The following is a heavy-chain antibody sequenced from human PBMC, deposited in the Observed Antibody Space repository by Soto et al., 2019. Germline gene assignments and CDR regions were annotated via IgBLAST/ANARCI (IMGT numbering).Heavy chain of an antibody. D-gene: IGHD2-2*02. V-gene: IGHV3-13*05. CDR2: IGAARDP. CDR3: ARAYTGRLPRRADYYYAMDV. Sequence: GGFLRLSCATSGFTFSNFDMHWVRQVPGKGLVWVSAIGAARDPYYLGSVKGRFTISRENAKNSVYLQMNDLRAGDSAVYYCARAYTGRLPRRADYYYAMDVWGQGTTVTVSS. CDR1: GFTFSNFD. J-gene: IGHJ6*02.